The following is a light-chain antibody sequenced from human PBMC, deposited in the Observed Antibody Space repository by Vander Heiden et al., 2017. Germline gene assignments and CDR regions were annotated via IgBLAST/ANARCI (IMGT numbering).Light chain of an antibody. V-gene: IGKV1-13*02. Sequence: AIQLTQSPSSLSASVGDRVTITCRASQGISSALAWYQQKPGKAPKLLIYDASSLESGVPSRFNGSGSGTDFTLTISILQPEDLATYYCHQFNSYPLTFGGWTKVELK. CDR3: HQFNSYPLT. CDR1: QGISSA. J-gene: IGKJ4*01. CDR2: DAS.